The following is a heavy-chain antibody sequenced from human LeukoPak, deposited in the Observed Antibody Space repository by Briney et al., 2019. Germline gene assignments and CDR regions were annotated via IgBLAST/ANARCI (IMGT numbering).Heavy chain of an antibody. J-gene: IGHJ4*02. D-gene: IGHD3-3*01. CDR3: ARAYYDFWSGYRRYFDY. V-gene: IGHV4-34*01. CDR2: INHSGST. CDR1: GGSSSGYY. Sequence: PSETLSLTCAVYGGSSSGYYWSWIRQPPGKGLEWIGEINHSGSTNYNPSLKSRVTISVDTSKNQFSLKLSSVTAADTAVYYCARAYYDFWSGYRRYFDYWGQGTLVTVSS.